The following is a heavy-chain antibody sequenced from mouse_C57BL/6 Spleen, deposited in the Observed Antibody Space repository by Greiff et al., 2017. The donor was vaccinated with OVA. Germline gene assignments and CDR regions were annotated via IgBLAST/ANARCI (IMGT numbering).Heavy chain of an antibody. CDR3: ARHEDGYAFAY. J-gene: IGHJ3*01. CDR2: ISGGGGNT. Sequence: EVKLMESWGGLVKPGGSLKLSCAASGFTFSSYTMSWVRQTPEKRLEWVATISGGGGNTYYPDSVKGRFTISRDNAKNTLYLQMSSLRSEDTALYYCARHEDGYAFAYWGQGTLVTVSA. V-gene: IGHV5-9*01. CDR1: GFTFSSYT. D-gene: IGHD2-2*01.